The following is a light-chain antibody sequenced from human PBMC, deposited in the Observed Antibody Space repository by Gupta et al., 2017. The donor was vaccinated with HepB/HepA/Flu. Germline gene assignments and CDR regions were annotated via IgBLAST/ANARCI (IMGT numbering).Light chain of an antibody. CDR2: DAS. CDR1: QSVTNNY. Sequence: EIVLTQSPGTLSLSPGERATLSCRASQSVTNNYLAWYQHKPGQAPRLLIYDASSRTAGIPDRFGGSGSGTDFTLTISRLEPEDFAVYYCQQDSSSKRTFGQGTKVEIK. J-gene: IGKJ1*01. V-gene: IGKV3-20*01. CDR3: QQDSSSKRT.